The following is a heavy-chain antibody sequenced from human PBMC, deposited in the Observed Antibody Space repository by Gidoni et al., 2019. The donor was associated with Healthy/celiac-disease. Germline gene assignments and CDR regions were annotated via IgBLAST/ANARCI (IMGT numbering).Heavy chain of an antibody. CDR3: ARPMVRGVIITDAFDI. CDR2: ISYDGRNK. D-gene: IGHD3-10*01. J-gene: IGHJ3*02. CDR1: GSTFSSYA. V-gene: IGHV3-30-3*01. Sequence: QVQLVASGGGVVQPGRFLRPSCVASGSTFSSYAMHWVRQASGKGLEWVAVISYDGRNKYYADSVKGRFTISRDNSKNTLYLQMNSLGAEDTAVYYCARPMVRGVIITDAFDIWGQGTMVTVSS.